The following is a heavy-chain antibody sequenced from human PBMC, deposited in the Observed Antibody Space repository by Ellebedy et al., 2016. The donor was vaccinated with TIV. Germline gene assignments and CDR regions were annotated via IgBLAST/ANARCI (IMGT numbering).Heavy chain of an antibody. CDR3: ARDDGIAAAGTFYGMDV. Sequence: SETLSLTXTVSGGYLRTYYWSWIRQSPGKGLEWIGYIYYSGSTDYNPSLKSRVTISVDTSKNQFSLKLSSVTAADTAVYYCARDDGIAAAGTFYGMDVWGQGTTVTVSS. CDR2: IYYSGST. D-gene: IGHD6-13*01. CDR1: GGYLRTYY. J-gene: IGHJ6*02. V-gene: IGHV4-59*01.